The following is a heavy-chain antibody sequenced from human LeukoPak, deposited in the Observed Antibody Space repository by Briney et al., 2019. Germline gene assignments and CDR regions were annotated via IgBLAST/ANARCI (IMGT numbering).Heavy chain of an antibody. J-gene: IGHJ4*02. Sequence: SETLSLTCTVSGGSISSYYWNWIRQPPGKGLEWIGYIYHSGSTNYNPSLRSRVSMSVDTSKKQFSLKLSSLTAADTAVYYCARQVDTAMVPFDSWGQGTLATVSS. CDR1: GGSISSYY. D-gene: IGHD5-18*01. CDR3: ARQVDTAMVPFDS. CDR2: IYHSGST. V-gene: IGHV4-59*01.